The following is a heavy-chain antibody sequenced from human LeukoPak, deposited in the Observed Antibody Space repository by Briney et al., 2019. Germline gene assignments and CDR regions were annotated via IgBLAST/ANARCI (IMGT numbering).Heavy chain of an antibody. CDR1: GGSISSGGYY. CDR2: IYYSGRT. CDR3: AKALYGSGDPYYYSGMDV. D-gene: IGHD3-10*01. Sequence: PSETLSLTCTVSGGSISSGGYYWSWIRQHPGKGLEWIGYIYYSGRTYYNPSLKSRVTISVHTSKNQFSLKLSSVTAADTAVYYCAKALYGSGDPYYYSGMDVWGQGTTVTVSS. V-gene: IGHV4-31*03. J-gene: IGHJ6*02.